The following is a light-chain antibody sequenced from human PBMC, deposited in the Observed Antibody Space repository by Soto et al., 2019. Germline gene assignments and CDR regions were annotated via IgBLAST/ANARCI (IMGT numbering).Light chain of an antibody. V-gene: IGKV3-20*01. CDR2: GAS. Sequence: EIVLTQSPGTLSLSPGERATLSCRASQSVGGNYLAWYQQKPGQAPRLLIYGASSRATGIPDRFSGSGSGTDFALTISRLEPEDFAVYYCQQYGNSPDTFGQGSKLEIK. CDR1: QSVGGNY. CDR3: QQYGNSPDT. J-gene: IGKJ2*01.